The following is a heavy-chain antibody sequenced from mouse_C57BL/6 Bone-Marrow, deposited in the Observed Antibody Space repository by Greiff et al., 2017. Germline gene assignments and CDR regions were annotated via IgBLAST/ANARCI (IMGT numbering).Heavy chain of an antibody. V-gene: IGHV1-85*01. CDR2: IYPRDGST. Sequence: VQLQQSGPELVKPGASVKLSCKASGYTFTSYDINWVKQRPGQGLEWIGWIYPRDGSTKYNEKFKGKATLTVDTSSSTAYMELHSLTSEASAVYFCARDYYGSSRGYYAMDYWGQGTSVTVSS. CDR3: ARDYYGSSRGYYAMDY. J-gene: IGHJ4*01. D-gene: IGHD1-1*01. CDR1: GYTFTSYD.